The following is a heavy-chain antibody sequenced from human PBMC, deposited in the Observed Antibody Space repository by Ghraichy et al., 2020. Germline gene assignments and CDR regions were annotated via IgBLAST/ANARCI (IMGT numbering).Heavy chain of an antibody. D-gene: IGHD6-19*01. CDR2: ISSSSSMR. CDR3: ARDAQFRYYYYMDV. Sequence: GSLRLSCAASGFTFSAYSMNWVRQAPGKGLEWVSYISSSSSMRYYADSVKGRFTISRDNAKNSLFLQMNGLRAEDTAVYYCARDAQFRYYYYMDVWGKGTRVTVSS. V-gene: IGHV3-48*01. CDR1: GFTFSAYS. J-gene: IGHJ6*03.